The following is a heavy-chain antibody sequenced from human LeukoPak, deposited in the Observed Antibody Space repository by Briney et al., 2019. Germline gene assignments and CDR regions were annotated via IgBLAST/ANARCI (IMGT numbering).Heavy chain of an antibody. V-gene: IGHV3-64D*09. CDR3: VKDRYVDY. J-gene: IGHJ4*02. Sequence: GGSLRLSCSVSGFTFSNYAMHWVRQPPGKGLQYVSSISSNGDSTYYADSVKGRFSISRDNSKNTLFLQMSSLRAEDTAVYYCVKDRYVDYWGQGSLVTVSS. CDR2: ISSNGDST. D-gene: IGHD3-16*01. CDR1: GFTFSNYA.